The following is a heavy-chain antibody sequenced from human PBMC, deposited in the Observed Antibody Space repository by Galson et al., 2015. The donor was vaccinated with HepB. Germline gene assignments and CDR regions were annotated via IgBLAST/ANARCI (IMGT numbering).Heavy chain of an antibody. V-gene: IGHV3-7*03. Sequence: SLRLSCAASGFTFSSYWMSWVRQAPGKGLEWVANIKQDGSEKYYVDSVKGRFTISRDNAKNSLYLQMNSLRAEDTAVYYCARIQSSGWSVYYYGMDVWGQGTTVTVSS. D-gene: IGHD6-19*01. CDR3: ARIQSSGWSVYYYGMDV. CDR2: IKQDGSEK. J-gene: IGHJ6*02. CDR1: GFTFSSYW.